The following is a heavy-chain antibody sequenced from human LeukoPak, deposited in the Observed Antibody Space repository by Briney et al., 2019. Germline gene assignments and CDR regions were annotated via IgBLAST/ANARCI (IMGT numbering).Heavy chain of an antibody. CDR2: ISAYNGNT. Sequence: ASVKVSCKASGYTFTSYGISWVRQAPGQGLEWMGWISAYNGNTNYAQELQGRVTMTTDTSTSTAYMELRSLRSDDTAVYYCARDGVVEMATIPIDYWGQGTLVTVSS. CDR1: GYTFTSYG. V-gene: IGHV1-18*01. CDR3: ARDGVVEMATIPIDY. D-gene: IGHD5-24*01. J-gene: IGHJ4*02.